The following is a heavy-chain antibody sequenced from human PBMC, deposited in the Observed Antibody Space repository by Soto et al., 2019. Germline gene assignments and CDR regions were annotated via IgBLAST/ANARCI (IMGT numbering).Heavy chain of an antibody. V-gene: IGHV1-8*01. Sequence: ASVKVSCKAPGYTLTSYDINWVRQATGQGLEWMGWMNPNSGNTGYAQKFQGSVTMTRNTSISTAYMELSSLRSEGTAVYYGARERTTISMAVWGKGTTVTVSS. J-gene: IGHJ6*01. D-gene: IGHD3-9*01. CDR3: ARERTTISMAV. CDR1: GYTLTSYD. CDR2: MNPNSGNT.